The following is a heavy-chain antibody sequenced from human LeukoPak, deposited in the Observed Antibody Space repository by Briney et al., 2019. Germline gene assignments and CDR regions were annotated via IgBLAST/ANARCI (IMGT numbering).Heavy chain of an antibody. D-gene: IGHD5-18*01. CDR2: IKQDGSEK. CDR1: GFSFTSYW. Sequence: PGGSLRLSCAASGFSFTSYWMSWVRQAPGKGLEWVANIKQDGSEKFYVDSVKGRVTISRDNSKNTLYLQMNSLRAEDTAVYYCARERINSYGSPFGYWGQGTLVTVSS. V-gene: IGHV3-7*03. CDR3: ARERINSYGSPFGY. J-gene: IGHJ4*02.